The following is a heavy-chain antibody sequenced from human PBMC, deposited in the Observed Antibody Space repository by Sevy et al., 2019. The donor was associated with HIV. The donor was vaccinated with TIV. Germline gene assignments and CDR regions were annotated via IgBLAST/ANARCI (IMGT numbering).Heavy chain of an antibody. J-gene: IGHJ3*02. V-gene: IGHV5-51*01. CDR3: ATPTGLKLVVDVGTYAI. CDR2: IYPGDSDT. Sequence: GESLKISCKASRYSFTSYWIDWVRQMPGKGLEWMGTIYPGDSDTRYSPSVQGQVTISADKSITTAYLQWSSLKASDTAMYYCATPTGLKLVVDVGTYAIWGQGTMVTVSS. D-gene: IGHD2-15*01. CDR1: RYSFTSYW.